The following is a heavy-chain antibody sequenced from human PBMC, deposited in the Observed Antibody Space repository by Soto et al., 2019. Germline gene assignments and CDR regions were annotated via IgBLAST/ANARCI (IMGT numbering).Heavy chain of an antibody. D-gene: IGHD2-15*01. Sequence: SETLSLTCSVSGGSISSDDYYLTWIRQPPGEGLEWIGYIYYTGRTSSTPSLESRVTISIDTSKTQFSLKLSSVSAADTAVYYCAREGSSSPEYFDFGGPGTLVTVSS. CDR1: GGSISSDDYY. CDR2: IYYTGRT. V-gene: IGHV4-30-4*01. CDR3: AREGSSSPEYFDF. J-gene: IGHJ4*02.